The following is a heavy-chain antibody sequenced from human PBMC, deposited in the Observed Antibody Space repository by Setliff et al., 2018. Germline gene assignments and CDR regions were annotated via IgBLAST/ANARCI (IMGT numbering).Heavy chain of an antibody. CDR3: ARDLRYCSGGTCYSAFDF. CDR1: GGSMSSGPNY. J-gene: IGHJ4*02. D-gene: IGHD2-15*01. V-gene: IGHV4-61*02. CDR2: IYSSGST. Sequence: SETLSLTCTVSGGSMSSGPNYWSWIRQPAGKGLEWIGRIYSSGSTDYNRSLKSRLTISVDTSKNQFSLRLSSVTAADTAVYYCARDLRYCSGGTCYSAFDFWGQGTLVTVSS.